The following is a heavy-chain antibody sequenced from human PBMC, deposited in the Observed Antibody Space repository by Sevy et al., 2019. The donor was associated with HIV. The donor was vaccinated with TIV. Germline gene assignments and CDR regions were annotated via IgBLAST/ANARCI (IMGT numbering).Heavy chain of an antibody. J-gene: IGHJ6*02. CDR1: GFTFSSYW. D-gene: IGHD3-10*01. CDR2: INSDGSST. CDR3: ARDVTGPSGSYWSYYYYYGMDV. Sequence: GGSLRLSCAASGFTFSSYWMHWVRQAPGKGLVWVSRINSDGSSTSYGDSVKGRFTISRDNAKNTLYLQMNSLRAEDTAVYYCARDVTGPSGSYWSYYYYYGMDVWGQGTTVTVSS. V-gene: IGHV3-74*01.